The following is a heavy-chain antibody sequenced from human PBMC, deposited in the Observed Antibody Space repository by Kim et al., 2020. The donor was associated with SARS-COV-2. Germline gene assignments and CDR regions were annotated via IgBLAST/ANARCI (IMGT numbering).Heavy chain of an antibody. D-gene: IGHD2-15*01. CDR2: IGSSADRT. CDR1: GFSFSSYA. Sequence: GGSLRLSCAAYGFSFSSYAMTWVRQAPGKGLEWISSIGSSADRTQYADSVKGRFTISRDSSKNTLYLQMNRLRAEDTAVYYCAKCSGGNSYTAADHWGQ. V-gene: IGHV3-23*01. CDR3: AKCSGGNSYTAADH. J-gene: IGHJ4*02.